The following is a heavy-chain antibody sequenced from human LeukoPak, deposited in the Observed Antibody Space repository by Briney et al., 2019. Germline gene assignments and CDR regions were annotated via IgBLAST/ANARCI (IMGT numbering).Heavy chain of an antibody. V-gene: IGHV3-30*04. CDR2: ISYDGSNK. D-gene: IGHD5-24*01. Sequence: PGRSLRLPCAASGFTFSSYAMHWVRQAPGKGLEWVAVISYDGSNKYYADSVKGRFTISRDNSKNTLYLQMNSLRAEDTAVYYCARAEMATIYFDYWGQGTLVTVSS. J-gene: IGHJ4*02. CDR3: ARAEMATIYFDY. CDR1: GFTFSSYA.